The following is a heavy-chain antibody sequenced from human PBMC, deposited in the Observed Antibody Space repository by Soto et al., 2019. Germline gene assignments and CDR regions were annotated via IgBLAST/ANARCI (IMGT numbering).Heavy chain of an antibody. D-gene: IGHD6-13*01. Sequence: QVQLVESGGGVVQPGRSLRLSCAASGFTFSSYAMHWVRQAPGKGLEWVAVISYDGSNKYYADSVKGRFTISRDNSKNTLYLQMNSLRAEDTAVYYCARAGIAAVGTFDYWGQGTLVTVSS. CDR3: ARAGIAAVGTFDY. V-gene: IGHV3-30-3*01. CDR2: ISYDGSNK. CDR1: GFTFSSYA. J-gene: IGHJ4*02.